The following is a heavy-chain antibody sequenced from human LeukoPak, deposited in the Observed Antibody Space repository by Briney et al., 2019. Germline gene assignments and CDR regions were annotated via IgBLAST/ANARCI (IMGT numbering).Heavy chain of an antibody. CDR3: ARGYCSGGSCYYDDAFDI. D-gene: IGHD2-15*01. Sequence: VASLKVSCKASGYTFTGYYMHWVRPAPGQGLEWMGWINPNSGGTNYAQKFQGWVTMTRDTSISTAYMELSRLRSDDTAVYYCARGYCSGGSCYYDDAFDIWGQGTMVTVSS. V-gene: IGHV1-2*04. CDR1: GYTFTGYY. CDR2: INPNSGGT. J-gene: IGHJ3*02.